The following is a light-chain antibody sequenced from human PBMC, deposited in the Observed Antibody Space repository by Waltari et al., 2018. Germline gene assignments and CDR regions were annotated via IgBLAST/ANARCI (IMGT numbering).Light chain of an antibody. J-gene: IGLJ3*02. CDR1: SGHSRNV. Sequence: HLVLTQSPSASASLGASVKLTCTLSSGHSRNVIAWHHQQREKGPRYLMKVNSDGSHSKGDKIPDRFSGSSSGAEHYLTISSLQSEDEADYYCQTGGHGTWVFGGGTKLTVL. V-gene: IGLV4-69*01. CDR3: QTGGHGTWV. CDR2: VNSDGSH.